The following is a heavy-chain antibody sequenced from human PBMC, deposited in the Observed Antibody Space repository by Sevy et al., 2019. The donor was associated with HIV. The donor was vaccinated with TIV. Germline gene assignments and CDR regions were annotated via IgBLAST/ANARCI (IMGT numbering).Heavy chain of an antibody. CDR3: ASGYDFPVDY. CDR1: GGSVSSGSYY. CDR2: IYYSGST. V-gene: IGHV4-61*01. D-gene: IGHD3-3*01. J-gene: IGHJ4*02. Sequence: SETLSLTCTVSGGSVSSGSYYWSWIRQPPGKGLEWIGYIYYSGSTNYNPSLKSRVTISVDTSKNQFSLKLSSVTAADTDVYYCASGYDFPVDYWGQGTLVTVSS.